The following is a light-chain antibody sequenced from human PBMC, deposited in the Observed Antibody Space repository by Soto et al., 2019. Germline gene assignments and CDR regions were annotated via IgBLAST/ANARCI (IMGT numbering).Light chain of an antibody. Sequence: QSALTQPASVSGSPGQSINISCTGTSSDVGGYNYVSWYQQHPDKAPKLMIYEVTNRPSGVSFRFSGSKSGNTASLTISGLQPEDEADYYCSSYTSTSTLYVFGTGTKLTVL. CDR3: SSYTSTSTLYV. J-gene: IGLJ1*01. CDR1: SSDVGGYNY. V-gene: IGLV2-14*01. CDR2: EVT.